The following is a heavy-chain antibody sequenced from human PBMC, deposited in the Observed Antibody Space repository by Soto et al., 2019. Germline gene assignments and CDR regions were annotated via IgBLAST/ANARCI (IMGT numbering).Heavy chain of an antibody. J-gene: IGHJ4*02. Sequence: QVQLVESGGGVVQPGRSLRLSCAASGFTFSSYGMHWVRQAPGKGLEWVAVIWYDGSNKYYADSVKGRFTISRDNSKNTLYLQMNSLRAEDTAVYYCARGGYSSYFDYWGQGTLVTVSS. CDR1: GFTFSSYG. CDR3: ARGGYSSYFDY. CDR2: IWYDGSNK. V-gene: IGHV3-33*01. D-gene: IGHD5-18*01.